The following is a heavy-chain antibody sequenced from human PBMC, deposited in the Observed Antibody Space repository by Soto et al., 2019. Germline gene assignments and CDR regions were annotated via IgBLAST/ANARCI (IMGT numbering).Heavy chain of an antibody. D-gene: IGHD1-1*01. CDR2: IYISGSA. J-gene: IGHJ4*02. CDR3: SRGNNWADAYFDY. Sequence: EVQLMESGGGLVQPGGSLRLSCAASGLTVSSNYLSWVRQSPGKGLEWVSVIYISGSAYYAGSVKGRFTMSRDNSTNTVYLQSKSLRAEDSAVYYCSRGNNWADAYFDYWGQGTQVTVST. V-gene: IGHV3-66*01. CDR1: GLTVSSNY.